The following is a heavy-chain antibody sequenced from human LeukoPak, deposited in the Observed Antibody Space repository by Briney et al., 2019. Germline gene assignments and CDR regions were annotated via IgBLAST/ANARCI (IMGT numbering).Heavy chain of an antibody. V-gene: IGHV3-30-3*01. D-gene: IGHD2-15*01. CDR2: ISYDGSNK. Sequence: SGGSLRLSCAASGFTFSSYAMHWVRQAPGKGLEWVAVISYDGSNKYYADSVKGRFTISRDNSKNTLYLQMNSLRAEDTAVYCCARDLVVVVAATSTSRFDPWGQGTLVTVSS. J-gene: IGHJ5*02. CDR1: GFTFSSYA. CDR3: ARDLVVVVAATSTSRFDP.